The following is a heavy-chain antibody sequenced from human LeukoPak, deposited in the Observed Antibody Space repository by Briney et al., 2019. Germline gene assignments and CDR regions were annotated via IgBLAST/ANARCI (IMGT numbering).Heavy chain of an antibody. D-gene: IGHD3-16*01. CDR3: ARVTKGGEYWFDP. CDR2: IYTSGST. V-gene: IGHV4-4*07. CDR1: GDSISSYY. Sequence: SETLSLTCTVSGDSISSYYWNWIRQPAGKGLEWIGRIYTSGSTNQNPSLKSRVTMSVDTSKNQFSLKLSSVTAADTAVYYCARVTKGGEYWFDPWGQGTLVTVSS. J-gene: IGHJ5*02.